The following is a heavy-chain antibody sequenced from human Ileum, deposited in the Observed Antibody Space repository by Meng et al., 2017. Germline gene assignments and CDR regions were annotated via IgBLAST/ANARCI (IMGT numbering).Heavy chain of an antibody. V-gene: IGHV4-39*07. CDR3: ARQPTGFPNWFDP. Sequence: LQLQGSGPGLVKPSETLSLSCTVFGGSITSRSFWWGWIRQTPGKGLEWFGSISYSGTTSYNPSLRSRVTMSLDTSKNQFSLILSSVTAADTAVYYCARQPTGFPNWFDPWGQGTLVTVSS. CDR1: GGSITSRSFW. D-gene: IGHD3-9*01. J-gene: IGHJ5*02. CDR2: ISYSGTT.